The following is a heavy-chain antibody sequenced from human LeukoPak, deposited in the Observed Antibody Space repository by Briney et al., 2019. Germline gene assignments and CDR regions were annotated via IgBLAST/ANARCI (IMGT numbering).Heavy chain of an antibody. D-gene: IGHD2-15*01. CDR2: IYSGGST. J-gene: IGHJ3*02. CDR1: GFTVSSNY. CDR3: ARVKLGYCSGGSCYWRAFDI. Sequence: TGGSLRLSCAASGFTVSSNYMSWVRQAPGKGLEWVSVIYSGGSTYYADSVKGRFTISRDNSKNTLYLQMNSLRAEDTAVYYCARVKLGYCSGGSCYWRAFDIWGQGTMVTVSS. V-gene: IGHV3-53*01.